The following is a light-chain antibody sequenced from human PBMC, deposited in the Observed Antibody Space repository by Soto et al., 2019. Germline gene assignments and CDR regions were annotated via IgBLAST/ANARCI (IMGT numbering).Light chain of an antibody. Sequence: DIQMTQSPSTLSASVGDRVTITCRASQSINSWLAWYQQKPGKAPKLLIYKASNLESGVPSRFSGSESGTEFTLTISSLQPDDIATYYCQQHNSYSRYTFGQGTKLAI. CDR2: KAS. V-gene: IGKV1-5*03. CDR3: QQHNSYSRYT. J-gene: IGKJ2*01. CDR1: QSINSW.